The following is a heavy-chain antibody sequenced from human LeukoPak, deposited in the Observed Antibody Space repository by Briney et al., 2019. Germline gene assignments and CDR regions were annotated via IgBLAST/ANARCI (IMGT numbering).Heavy chain of an antibody. CDR1: GYTFTSYY. J-gene: IGHJ4*02. CDR3: ARASKEGLVVPKTGYFDY. D-gene: IGHD3-22*01. CDR2: IHPSGGST. V-gene: IGHV1-46*01. Sequence: ASVKVSCKASGYTFTSYYMNWVRQAPGQGLEWMGIIHPSGGSTSYAQKFQGRVTMTRDTSTSTVYMELSSLRSEDTAVYYCARASKEGLVVPKTGYFDYWGQGTLVTVSS.